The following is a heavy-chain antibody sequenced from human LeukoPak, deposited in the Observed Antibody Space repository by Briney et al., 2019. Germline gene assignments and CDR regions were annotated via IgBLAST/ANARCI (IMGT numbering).Heavy chain of an antibody. CDR1: GYIITSYL. V-gene: IGHV5-51*01. J-gene: IGHJ4*02. Sequence: AEALKISWKGAGYIITSYLIGWWRQMPGKGLELMGIIYTGDSDTRYSPSFQGHVTISADKSISTAYLQRSILKASDTAIYYCSRLPGGIQLWLDYWGQGTLVTVSS. D-gene: IGHD5-18*01. CDR2: IYTGDSDT. CDR3: SRLPGGIQLWLDY.